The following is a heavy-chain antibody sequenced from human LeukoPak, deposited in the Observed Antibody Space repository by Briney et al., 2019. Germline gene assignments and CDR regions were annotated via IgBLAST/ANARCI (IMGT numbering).Heavy chain of an antibody. J-gene: IGHJ5*02. CDR2: IYYSGST. Sequence: SETLSLTCTVSGGSISSYYWSWIRQPPGKGLEWIGYIYYSGSTNYNPSLKSRVTISVDTSKNQFSLKLSSVTAADTAVYYCARQLITFGGVIVPFWFDPWGQGTLVTVSS. V-gene: IGHV4-59*08. CDR3: ARQLITFGGVIVPFWFDP. D-gene: IGHD3-16*02. CDR1: GGSISSYY.